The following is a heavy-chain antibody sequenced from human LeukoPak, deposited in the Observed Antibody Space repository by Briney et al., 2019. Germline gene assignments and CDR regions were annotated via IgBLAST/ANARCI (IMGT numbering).Heavy chain of an antibody. Sequence: GGSLRLSCAASGFTFSSYWMHWVRQAPGKGLVWVSRISTDGSSAIYADSVKGRFTISRDNAKNTLYLQMNSLRADDTAVYYCARAGTPMGIVVVPAAMNFDYWGQGTLVTVSS. CDR3: ARAGTPMGIVVVPAAMNFDY. CDR2: ISTDGSSA. V-gene: IGHV3-74*01. CDR1: GFTFSSYW. D-gene: IGHD2-2*03. J-gene: IGHJ4*02.